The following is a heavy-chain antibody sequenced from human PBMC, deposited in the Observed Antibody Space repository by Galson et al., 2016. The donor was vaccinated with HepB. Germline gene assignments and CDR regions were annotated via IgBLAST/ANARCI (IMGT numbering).Heavy chain of an antibody. D-gene: IGHD3-22*01. V-gene: IGHV3-33*01. J-gene: IGHJ2*01. CDR3: ARDRDTSGHLYWFFDL. CDR1: GFTFSSYG. CDR2: IWSDGSYD. Sequence: SLRLSCAASGFTFSSYGMHWVRQAPGKGLEWVAVIWSDGSYDYYAESVKGRFTISRDNSKNTLYLQMNSLRAEDTATYYCARDRDTSGHLYWFFDLWGHGTLVTVSS.